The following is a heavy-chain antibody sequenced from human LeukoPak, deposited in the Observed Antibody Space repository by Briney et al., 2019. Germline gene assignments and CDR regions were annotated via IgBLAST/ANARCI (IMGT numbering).Heavy chain of an antibody. CDR2: INPNSGGT. Sequence: ASVKVSCKASGYTFTGYYMHWVRQAPGQGLEWMGWINPNSGGTNYAQKLQGRVTMTTDTSTSTAYMELRSLRSDDTAVYYCATSRGSSWFEDAFDIWGQGTMVTVSS. D-gene: IGHD6-13*01. J-gene: IGHJ3*02. CDR1: GYTFTGYY. CDR3: ATSRGSSWFEDAFDI. V-gene: IGHV1-2*02.